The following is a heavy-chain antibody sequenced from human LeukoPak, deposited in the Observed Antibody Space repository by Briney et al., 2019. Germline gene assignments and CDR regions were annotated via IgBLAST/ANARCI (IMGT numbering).Heavy chain of an antibody. Sequence: GGSLRLSCAASGFPFSRFIMNWVRQAPGKGLEWISYISSSGSNIYYADSVKGRFTISRDNARNSVFLEMDSLRDEDTAVYYCVRDRITAGIDHWGQGTLVTVSS. D-gene: IGHD6-13*01. V-gene: IGHV3-48*02. CDR3: VRDRITAGIDH. CDR1: GFPFSRFI. J-gene: IGHJ4*02. CDR2: ISSSGSNI.